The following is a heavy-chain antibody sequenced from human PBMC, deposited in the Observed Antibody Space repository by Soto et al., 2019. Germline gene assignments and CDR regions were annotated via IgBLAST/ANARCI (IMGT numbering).Heavy chain of an antibody. CDR1: GGTFSSYA. J-gene: IGHJ4*02. D-gene: IGHD2-21*02. CDR2: IIAVFGTT. Sequence: QVQLVQSGAEVKKPGSSVRVSCKASGGTFSSYALNWVRQAPGQGLEWMGGIIAVFGTTNYAQKFQARVSITADKSTSTAFMVVCSLRCEPTAVYYCARDGPRIVGVTRALGNWGQGTLVTVAS. V-gene: IGHV1-69*06. CDR3: ARDGPRIVGVTRALGN.